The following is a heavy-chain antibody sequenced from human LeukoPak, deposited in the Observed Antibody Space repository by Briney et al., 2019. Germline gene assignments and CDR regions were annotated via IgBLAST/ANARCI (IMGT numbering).Heavy chain of an antibody. D-gene: IGHD5-12*01. CDR3: ARDPHSGYDNWFAR. J-gene: IGHJ5*02. V-gene: IGHV3-74*01. CDR2: IKSDGSYT. Sequence: PGGSLRLSCAASGFTFSTYWIDWVRQAPGKGLVWVARIKSDGSYTGYADSVKGRFTISRDNAKNTLYLQMNSLRVEDTAVYYCARDPHSGYDNWFARCGQGTLVTVSS. CDR1: GFTFSTYW.